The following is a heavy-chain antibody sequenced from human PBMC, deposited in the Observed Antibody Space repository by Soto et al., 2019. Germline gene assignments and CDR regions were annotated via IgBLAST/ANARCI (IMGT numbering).Heavy chain of an antibody. CDR3: VRRHVSATGIDWFDP. CDR2: INAANGDT. D-gene: IGHD6-13*01. Sequence: SVKVSFKASGYTFTMYGIHCVLQSPLQRLEWMGCINAANGDTKYSPKFQGRVTITRDTSASTAYMELSSLRSEDTAVYYCVRRHVSATGIDWFDPWGQGTLVTVSS. CDR1: GYTFTMYG. V-gene: IGHV1-3*01. J-gene: IGHJ5*02.